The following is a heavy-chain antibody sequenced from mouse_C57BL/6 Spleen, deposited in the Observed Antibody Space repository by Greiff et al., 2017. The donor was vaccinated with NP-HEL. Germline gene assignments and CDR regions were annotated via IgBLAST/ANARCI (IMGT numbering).Heavy chain of an antibody. CDR2: LWRGGST. Sequence: VKLQESGPGLFQPSQSLSITCTVSGFSLTSYGVHLVRQSPGQGLEWLGVLWRGGSTDYNAAFMSRLSITKDNSKSQVFFKMNSLQADDTAIYYCAKAVTTVYAMDYWGQGTSVTVSS. CDR1: GFSLTSYG. J-gene: IGHJ4*01. D-gene: IGHD1-1*01. CDR3: AKAVTTVYAMDY. V-gene: IGHV2-5*01.